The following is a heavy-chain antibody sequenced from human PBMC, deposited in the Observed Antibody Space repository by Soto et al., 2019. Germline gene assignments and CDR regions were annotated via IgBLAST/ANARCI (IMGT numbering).Heavy chain of an antibody. CDR3: ARGWDIAGTLGWFDP. D-gene: IGHD1-20*01. CDR1: GYTFTSYD. V-gene: IGHV1-8*01. J-gene: IGHJ5*02. Sequence: QVQLVQSGAEVKKPGASVKVSCKASGYTFTSYDINWVRQATGQGLEWMGWLNPNSGNTGHAQKVQGRVTMTKNTSISTAYMELSSLRSEDTAVYYCARGWDIAGTLGWFDPWGQGTLVTVSS. CDR2: LNPNSGNT.